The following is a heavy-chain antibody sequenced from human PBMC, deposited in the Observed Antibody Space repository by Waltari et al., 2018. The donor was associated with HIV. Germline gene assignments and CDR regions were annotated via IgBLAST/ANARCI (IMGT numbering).Heavy chain of an antibody. Sequence: EVQLLESGGGLVQPGVSLRLSCAASGFTFSNYAMSWVRQAPGERLEGFSAISGSAYSTYYAESLKGRFTIARDNSKKKLYLQMNSLRAEDTAVYFCVKEHQYSHTWYSYYGMDVWGQGTTVTVSS. CDR1: GFTFSNYA. J-gene: IGHJ6*02. CDR2: ISGSAYST. V-gene: IGHV3-23*01. CDR3: VKEHQYSHTWYSYYGMDV. D-gene: IGHD6-13*01.